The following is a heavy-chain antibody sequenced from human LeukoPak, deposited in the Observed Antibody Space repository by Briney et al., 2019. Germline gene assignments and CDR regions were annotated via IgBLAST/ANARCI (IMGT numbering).Heavy chain of an antibody. D-gene: IGHD3-10*01. CDR1: GGSISSGGYS. V-gene: IGHV4-30-2*01. CDR3: AGAHKDYYGSGSYHFDY. Sequence: SQTLSLTCAVSGGSISSGGYSWSWIRQPPGKGLEWIGYIHHSGSTYYNPSLKSRVTISVDRSKNQFSLKLSSVTAADTAVYYCAGAHKDYYGSGSYHFDYWGQGTLVTVSS. CDR2: IHHSGST. J-gene: IGHJ4*02.